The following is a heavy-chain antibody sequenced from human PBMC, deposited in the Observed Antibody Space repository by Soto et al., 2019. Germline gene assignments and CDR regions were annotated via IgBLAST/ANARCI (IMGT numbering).Heavy chain of an antibody. J-gene: IGHJ4*02. V-gene: IGHV3-48*03. Sequence: HPGGSLRLSCAASGFTFSSYEMNWVRQAPGKGLEWVSYISSSGSTIYYADSVEGRFTISRDNAKNSLYLQMNRLRAEDTAGYDCARVGYDILPGYPYFDYWGQGTLVTVSS. CDR3: ARVGYDILPGYPYFDY. CDR2: ISSSGSTI. CDR1: GFTFSSYE. D-gene: IGHD3-9*01.